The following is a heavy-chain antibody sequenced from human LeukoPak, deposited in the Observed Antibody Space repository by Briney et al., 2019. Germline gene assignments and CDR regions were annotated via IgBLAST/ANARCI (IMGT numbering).Heavy chain of an antibody. CDR3: ARAYGRRGTFDY. Sequence: TPSETLSLTCTVSGGSISSYYWSWIRQPPGKGLEWIGYIYYSGSTNYNPSLKSRVTISVDTSKNQFSLKLSSVTAADTAVYYCARAYGRRGTFDYWGQGTLVTVSS. J-gene: IGHJ4*02. D-gene: IGHD3-10*01. CDR1: GGSISSYY. V-gene: IGHV4-59*08. CDR2: IYYSGST.